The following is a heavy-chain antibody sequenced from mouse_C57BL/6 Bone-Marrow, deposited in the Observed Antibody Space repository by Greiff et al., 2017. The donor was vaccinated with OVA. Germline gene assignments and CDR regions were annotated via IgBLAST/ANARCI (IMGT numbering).Heavy chain of an antibody. CDR2: IDPENGDT. D-gene: IGHD6-1*01. CDR1: GFNIKDDY. Sequence: EVKVEESGAELVRPGASVKLSCTASGFNIKDDYMHWVKQRPEQGLEWIGWIDPENGDTEYASKFKGKATITADKSSNTAYLQLSSLTSEDTAVYYCTSSDTFDYWGQGTTLTVSS. V-gene: IGHV14-4*01. J-gene: IGHJ2*01. CDR3: TSSDTFDY.